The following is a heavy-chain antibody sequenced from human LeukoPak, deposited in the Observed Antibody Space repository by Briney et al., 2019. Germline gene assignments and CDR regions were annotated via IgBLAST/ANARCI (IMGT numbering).Heavy chain of an antibody. D-gene: IGHD1-1*01. CDR2: IYYSGTTT. Sequence: SETLSLTCTVSGGSLNNYYCSWIRQPPGKALEWIGYIYYSGTTTNYNPSLKSRVTISVDTSKNQFSLKLNSVTAADTALYYCARVDDWNALEYWGQGTLVTVSS. V-gene: IGHV4-59*01. J-gene: IGHJ4*02. CDR3: ARVDDWNALEY. CDR1: GGSLNNYY.